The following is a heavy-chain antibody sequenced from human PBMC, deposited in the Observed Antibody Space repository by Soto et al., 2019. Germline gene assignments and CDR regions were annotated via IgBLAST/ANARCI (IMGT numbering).Heavy chain of an antibody. CDR1: GYSISSSNW. V-gene: IGHV4-28*01. J-gene: IGHJ4*02. CDR3: ARSEIQGAIDY. CDR2: IYYSGTT. Sequence: PSETLSLTCAVSGYSISSSNWWGWIRQPPGKGLEWIGYIYYSGTTYYNPSLKSRVTMSVDTSKNQFSLKLTSVTAVDTAVYYCARSEIQGAIDYWCQGAVVTVSS.